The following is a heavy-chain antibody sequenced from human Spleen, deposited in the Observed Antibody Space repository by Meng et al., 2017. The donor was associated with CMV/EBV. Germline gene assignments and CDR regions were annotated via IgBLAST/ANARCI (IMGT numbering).Heavy chain of an antibody. CDR3: ARGDYYDGSAALAD. J-gene: IGHJ4*02. Sequence: SVYTFTGYCLPGVRQAPGQGLKWMGWINPNSGGTNYAQKFQGRVTMTRDTSISTAYMALSRLRSDDTAVYYCARGDYYDGSAALADWGQGTLVTVSS. CDR1: VYTFTGYC. D-gene: IGHD3-22*01. V-gene: IGHV1-2*02. CDR2: INPNSGGT.